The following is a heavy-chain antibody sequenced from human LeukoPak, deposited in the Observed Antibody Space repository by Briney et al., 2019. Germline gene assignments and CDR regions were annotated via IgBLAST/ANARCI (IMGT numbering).Heavy chain of an antibody. D-gene: IGHD3-16*02. J-gene: IGHJ4*02. Sequence: PGGSLRLSCAASGFTFSSYGMHWVRQAPGKGLEWVAVISYDGSNKYYADSVKGRFTISRDNSKNTLYLQMNSLRAEGTAVYYCAKAGNVWGSYRTTDFDYWGQGTLVTVSS. V-gene: IGHV3-30*18. CDR3: AKAGNVWGSYRTTDFDY. CDR2: ISYDGSNK. CDR1: GFTFSSYG.